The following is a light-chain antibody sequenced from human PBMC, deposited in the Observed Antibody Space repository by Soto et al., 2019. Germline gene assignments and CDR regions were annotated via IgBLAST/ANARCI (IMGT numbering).Light chain of an antibody. Sequence: EIVLTQSPATLSLSPGERATLCCRASQSVSRYLAWYQQKPGQAPRLLIYDASKRATDIPARFSGSGTGTDFTLTISSLEPEDFAVYYCQQRKNWPSITFGQGTRLEIK. CDR1: QSVSRY. V-gene: IGKV3-11*01. CDR3: QQRKNWPSIT. J-gene: IGKJ5*01. CDR2: DAS.